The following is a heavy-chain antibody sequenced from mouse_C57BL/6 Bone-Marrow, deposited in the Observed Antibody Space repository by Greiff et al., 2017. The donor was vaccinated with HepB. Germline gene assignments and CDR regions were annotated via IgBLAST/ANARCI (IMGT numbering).Heavy chain of an antibody. CDR1: GYTFTSYG. CDR2: IYPRSGNT. Sequence: VQLMESGAELARPGASVKLSCKASGYTFTSYGISWVKQRTGQGLGWIGEIYPRSGNTYYNEKFKGKATLTADKSSSTAYMELRSLTSEDSAVYFCARCPLIYYYGYFEYWGQGTTLTVSA. J-gene: IGHJ2*01. D-gene: IGHD1-1*01. CDR3: ARCPLIYYYGYFEY. V-gene: IGHV1-81*01.